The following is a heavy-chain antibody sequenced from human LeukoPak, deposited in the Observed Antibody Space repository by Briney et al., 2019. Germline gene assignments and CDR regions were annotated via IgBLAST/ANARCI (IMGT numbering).Heavy chain of an antibody. D-gene: IGHD4-17*01. Sequence: ASVKVSCKVSGYTLTELSMHWVRQAPGKGLEWMGGFDPEDGETIYAQKFQGRVTMTEDTSTDTAYMGLSSLRSEDTAVYYCATDPFYGDYARGSMIEDYWGQGTLVTVSS. CDR1: GYTLTELS. CDR2: FDPEDGET. CDR3: ATDPFYGDYARGSMIEDY. V-gene: IGHV1-24*01. J-gene: IGHJ4*02.